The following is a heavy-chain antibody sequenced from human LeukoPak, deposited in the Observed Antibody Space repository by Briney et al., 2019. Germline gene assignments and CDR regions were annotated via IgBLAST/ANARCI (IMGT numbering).Heavy chain of an antibody. D-gene: IGHD5/OR15-5a*01. CDR3: ATSDTVSTYSWFDP. V-gene: IGHV4-39*01. CDR2: IRYRGST. CDR1: GGSISSNNYL. Sequence: SETLSLTCSVSGGSISSNNYLWGWIRRPPGKGLEWVGSIRYRGSTYYNPSLKSRVPISVDTSKHQFSLNLSSLTAADTAVYYCATSDTVSTYSWFDPGGQGTRVSVS. J-gene: IGHJ5*02.